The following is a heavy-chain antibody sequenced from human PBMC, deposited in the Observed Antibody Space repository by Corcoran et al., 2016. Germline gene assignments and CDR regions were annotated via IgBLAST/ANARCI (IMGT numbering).Heavy chain of an antibody. CDR2: IYHSGST. CDR1: GYSISSGYY. Sequence: QVQLQESGPGLVKPSETLSLTCTVSGYSISSGYYWGWIRQPTGKGLEWIGSIYHSGSTYYNPSLKSRVTISVDTSKNQFSLKLSSGTAADTAVYYCARGRGRGGDDYWGQGTLVTVSS. CDR3: ARGRGRGGDDY. V-gene: IGHV4-38-2*02. D-gene: IGHD3-16*01. J-gene: IGHJ4*02.